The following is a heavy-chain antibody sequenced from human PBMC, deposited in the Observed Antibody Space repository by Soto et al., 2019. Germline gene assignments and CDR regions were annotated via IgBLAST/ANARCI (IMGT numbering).Heavy chain of an antibody. D-gene: IGHD3-10*01. CDR1: GGSISSGGYY. V-gene: IGHV4-31*03. CDR2: IYYSGST. Sequence: PSETLSLTCTVSGGSISSGGYYWSWIRQHPGKGLEWIGYIYYSGSTYYNPSLKSRVTISVDTSKNQFSLKLSSVTAADTAVYYCARGEFAAVVWFGELQPRWYNWFDPWGQGTLVTVSS. CDR3: ARGEFAAVVWFGELQPRWYNWFDP. J-gene: IGHJ5*02.